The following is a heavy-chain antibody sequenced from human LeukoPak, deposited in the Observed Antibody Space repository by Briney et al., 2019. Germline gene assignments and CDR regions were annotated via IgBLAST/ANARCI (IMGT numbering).Heavy chain of an antibody. CDR1: GGTFSSYA. CDR2: IIPILGTA. V-gene: IGHV1-69*13. Sequence: ASVKVSCKASGGTFSSYAISWVRQAPGQGLEWMGGIIPILGTANYAQKFQGRVTITADESTSTAYMELSSLRSEDTAVYYCARVGPYYDSSGYYFNFDYWGQGTLVTVSS. J-gene: IGHJ4*02. CDR3: ARVGPYYDSSGYYFNFDY. D-gene: IGHD3-22*01.